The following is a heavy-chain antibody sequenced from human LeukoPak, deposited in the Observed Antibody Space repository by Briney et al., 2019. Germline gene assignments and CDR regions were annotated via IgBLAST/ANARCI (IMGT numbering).Heavy chain of an antibody. V-gene: IGHV4-34*01. D-gene: IGHD3-10*01. J-gene: IGHJ6*02. CDR2: INHSGST. CDR3: ARTIKGRYYYGSGSYHPQALGV. Sequence: SETLSLTCAVYGGSFSGYYWSWIRQPPGKGLEWIGEINHSGSTNYNPSLRSRVTISVDTSKNQFSLKLSSVTAADTAVYYCARTIKGRYYYGSGSYHPQALGVWGQGTTVTVSS. CDR1: GGSFSGYY.